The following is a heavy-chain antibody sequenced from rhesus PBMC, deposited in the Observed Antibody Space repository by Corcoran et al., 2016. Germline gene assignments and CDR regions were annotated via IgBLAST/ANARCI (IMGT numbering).Heavy chain of an antibody. CDR1: GYTFTDYY. D-gene: IGHD1-14*01. J-gene: IGHJ4*01. V-gene: IGHV1-111*02. CDR3: ATNVKVDY. Sequence: EVQLVQSGAEVKKPGASVKISCKASGYTFTDYYLHWARQAPGKGLEWMGRVDPEEGEAIYAQTYQDTLPITADTSTDTAYMDLGSLRSADPAVYYCATNVKVDYWGQGVLVTVSS. CDR2: VDPEEGEA.